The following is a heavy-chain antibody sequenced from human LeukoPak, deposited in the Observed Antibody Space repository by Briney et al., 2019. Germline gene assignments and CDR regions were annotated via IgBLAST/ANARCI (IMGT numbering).Heavy chain of an antibody. J-gene: IGHJ4*02. Sequence: GGSLRLPCAASGFTFSSYAMSWVRQAPGKGLEWVSAISGSGVSTYYADSVKGRFTISRDNSKNTLYLQMNSLRAEDTAVYYCAKDLSGSFDYWGQGTLVTVSS. V-gene: IGHV3-23*01. D-gene: IGHD1-26*01. CDR3: AKDLSGSFDY. CDR2: ISGSGVST. CDR1: GFTFSSYA.